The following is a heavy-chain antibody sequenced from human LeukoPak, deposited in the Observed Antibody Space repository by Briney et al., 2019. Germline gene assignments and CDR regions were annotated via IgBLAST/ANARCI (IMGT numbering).Heavy chain of an antibody. J-gene: IGHJ4*02. Sequence: PSDTLSLPCTVSGGPISSSSYYWGWIPQPPGKGLEWFGSIYYSGITYYNPSLKSRVTISVDTSKNQFSLKLSSVTAADTAVYYCARERPTFYAESGGFDYRGQGTLVTVSS. CDR3: ARERPTFYAESGGFDY. CDR2: IYYSGIT. CDR1: GGPISSSSYY. D-gene: IGHD4-17*01. V-gene: IGHV4-39*07.